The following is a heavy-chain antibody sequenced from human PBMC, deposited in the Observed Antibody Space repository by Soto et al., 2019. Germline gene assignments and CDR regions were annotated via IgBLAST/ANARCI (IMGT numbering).Heavy chain of an antibody. J-gene: IGHJ4*02. D-gene: IGHD3-22*01. CDR2: INAGNGNT. Sequence: GASVNVSCKASGYTFSNFAMHWVRQAPGQRLEWMGWINAGNGNTKYSQKFQGRVTITRDTSASTAYMELSSLRSEDTAVYYCARGHYYDSSGTDFPFDYWGQGTLVTVSS. V-gene: IGHV1-3*01. CDR3: ARGHYYDSSGTDFPFDY. CDR1: GYTFSNFA.